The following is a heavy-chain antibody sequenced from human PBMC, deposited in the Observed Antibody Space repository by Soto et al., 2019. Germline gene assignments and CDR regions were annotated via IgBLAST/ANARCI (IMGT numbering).Heavy chain of an antibody. D-gene: IGHD1-1*01. CDR1: GFTFSSYA. Sequence: EVQLLESGGGSVQPGGSLRLSCAASGFTFSSYAMHWVRRPPGKGLDLVSSISHSGSTTYYADSVKGRFSISRDSHARTLHLKRNSLRAKDTAYYYCAQGRGQNWIFDYWGQGTLVAVSS. J-gene: IGHJ4*02. CDR2: ISHSGSTT. CDR3: AQGRGQNWIFDY. V-gene: IGHV3-23*01.